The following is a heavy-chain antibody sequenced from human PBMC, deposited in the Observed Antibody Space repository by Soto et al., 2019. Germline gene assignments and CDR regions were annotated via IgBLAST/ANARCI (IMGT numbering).Heavy chain of an antibody. V-gene: IGHV1-69*02. D-gene: IGHD2-2*01. J-gene: IGHJ6*03. CDR3: ARAPPVVVPAANYYYYYMDV. CDR2: IIPILGIA. CDR1: GGTFSSYT. Sequence: QVPLVQSGAEVKKPGSSVKVSCKASGGTFSSYTISWVRQAPGQGLEWMGRIIPILGIANYAQKFQGRYTITADKSTSTAYMELSSVRSEDTAVYCCARAPPVVVPAANYYYYYMDVWGKGTTVTVS.